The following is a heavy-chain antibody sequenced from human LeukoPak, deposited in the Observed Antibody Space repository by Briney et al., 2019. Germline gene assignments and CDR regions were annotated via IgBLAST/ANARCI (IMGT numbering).Heavy chain of an antibody. V-gene: IGHV1-24*01. CDR1: GYTLTELS. Sequence: ASVKVSCKVSGYTLTELSMHWVRQAPGKRREWMGGFDPEDGETIYAQKFQGRVTMTEDTSTDTAYMELSSLRSEDTAVYYCATDLTHSVYYFDYWGQGTLVTVSS. CDR3: ATDLTHSVYYFDY. D-gene: IGHD5/OR15-5a*01. J-gene: IGHJ4*02. CDR2: FDPEDGET.